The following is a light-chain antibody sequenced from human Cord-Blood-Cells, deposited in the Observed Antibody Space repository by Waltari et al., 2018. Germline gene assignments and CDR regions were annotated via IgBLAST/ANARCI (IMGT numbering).Light chain of an antibody. V-gene: IGLV3-27*01. CDR3: YSAADNNLV. Sequence: SYELTQPSSVSVSPGQTARLTCSADVLAKKSARWFQQKPGQAPVLVIYKDSERPSGIPERFSGSSSGTTVTLTISGAQVEEEADYYCYSAADNNLVFGGGTKLTVL. CDR2: KDS. CDR1: VLAKKS. J-gene: IGLJ3*02.